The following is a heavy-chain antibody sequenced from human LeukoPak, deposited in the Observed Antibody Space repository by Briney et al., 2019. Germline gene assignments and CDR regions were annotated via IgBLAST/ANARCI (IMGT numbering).Heavy chain of an antibody. CDR3: ARRGSAGGRCFDA. CDR2: IYISGST. V-gene: IGHV4-4*07. CDR1: GGSIGNYY. J-gene: IGHJ4*02. Sequence: SETLALTCTVSGGSIGNYYWSWLRQPAGKRLEWIGRIYISGSTNYNPSLKSRVTMSVDTSKNQFSLNLNSVTAADAAVYYCARRGSAGGRCFDAWGQGILVTVSS. D-gene: IGHD6-13*01.